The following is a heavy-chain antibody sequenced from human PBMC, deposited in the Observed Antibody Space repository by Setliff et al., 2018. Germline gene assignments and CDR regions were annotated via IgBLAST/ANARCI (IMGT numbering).Heavy chain of an antibody. V-gene: IGHV3-15*01. CDR1: GFTFSSYS. J-gene: IGHJ4*02. D-gene: IGHD4-17*01. CDR3: TTDRDDYGDFHFDY. CDR2: TKNKANAGYM. Sequence: GESLKISCAASGFTFSSYSMNWVRQAPGKGLEWVGRTKNKANAGYMEYAAPVKGRFTISRDDSKNTLYLQMNSLKTEDTAVYYCTTDRDDYGDFHFDYWGQGTLVTVSS.